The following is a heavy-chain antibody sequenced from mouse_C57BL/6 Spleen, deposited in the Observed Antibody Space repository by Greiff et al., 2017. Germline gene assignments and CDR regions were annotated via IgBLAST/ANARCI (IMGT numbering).Heavy chain of an antibody. CDR2: IYPGDGDT. D-gene: IGHD1-2*01. CDR3: ASPITTASY. Sequence: QVQLQQSGPELVKPWASVKISCKASGYAFSSSWMNWVKQRPGTGLEWIGRIYPGDGDTNYNGKFKGKATLTADKSSSTAYMQLSSLTSEDSAVYFCASPITTASYWGQGTTLTVSS. J-gene: IGHJ2*01. V-gene: IGHV1-82*01. CDR1: GYAFSSSW.